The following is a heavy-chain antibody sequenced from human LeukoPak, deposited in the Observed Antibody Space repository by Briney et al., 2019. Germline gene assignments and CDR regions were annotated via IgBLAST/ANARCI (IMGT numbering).Heavy chain of an antibody. CDR3: GRDYYYGTSAPYNFGIDV. D-gene: IGHD3-10*01. J-gene: IGHJ6*02. V-gene: IGHV1-18*04. Sequence: ASVKVSCEASGYTLTKYGISWVRQAPGQGHERMGGISGYNGNTNYAQKFQGRVTMTTDRSTSTAYMELRDLKSDDTAVYYCGRDYYYGTSAPYNFGIDVWGQGTTVTVSS. CDR1: GYTLTKYG. CDR2: ISGYNGNT.